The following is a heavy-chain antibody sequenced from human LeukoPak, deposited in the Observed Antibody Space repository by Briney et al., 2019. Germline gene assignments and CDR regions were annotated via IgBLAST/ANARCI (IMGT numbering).Heavy chain of an antibody. Sequence: ASVKVSCKASGYNFTIHGISWVRQAPGRGLEWMGWISPYNGNTKYAQKLQDRVTMTTDTSTSTAYMDLRSLRSDDTAVYYCARGRHSSSWDEGFDYWGQGTLVTVSS. CDR2: ISPYNGNT. CDR3: ARGRHSSSWDEGFDY. D-gene: IGHD6-13*01. CDR1: GYNFTIHG. J-gene: IGHJ4*02. V-gene: IGHV1-18*01.